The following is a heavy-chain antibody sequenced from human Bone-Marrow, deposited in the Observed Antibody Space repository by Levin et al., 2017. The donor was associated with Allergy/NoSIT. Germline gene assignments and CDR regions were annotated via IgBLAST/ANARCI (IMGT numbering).Heavy chain of an antibody. CDR2: LDWDDDK. J-gene: IGHJ4*02. V-gene: IGHV2-70*01. Sequence: SGPTLVKPTQTLTLTCTFSGFSLSTSGMCVSWIRQPPGKALEWLASLDWDDDKYYSTSLRTRLTISKDTSKNQVVLTMTNMDPVDTATYYCARIRKYSSGWTLFDYWGQGTLVTVSS. CDR1: GFSLSTSGMC. D-gene: IGHD6-19*01. CDR3: ARIRKYSSGWTLFDY.